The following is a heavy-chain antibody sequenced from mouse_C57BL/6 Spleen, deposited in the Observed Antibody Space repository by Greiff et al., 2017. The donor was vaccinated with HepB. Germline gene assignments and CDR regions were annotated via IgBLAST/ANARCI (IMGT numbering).Heavy chain of an antibody. CDR1: GYTFTDYY. CDR2: IYPGSGNT. CDR3: ARSTDYDWFAY. Sequence: VQLQQSGAELVRPGASVKLSCKASGYTFTDYYINWVKQRPGQGLEWIARIYPGSGNTYYNEKFKGKATLTAEKSSSTAYMQLSSLTSEDSAVYFCARSTDYDWFAYWGQGTLVTVSA. V-gene: IGHV1-76*01. J-gene: IGHJ3*01. D-gene: IGHD2-4*01.